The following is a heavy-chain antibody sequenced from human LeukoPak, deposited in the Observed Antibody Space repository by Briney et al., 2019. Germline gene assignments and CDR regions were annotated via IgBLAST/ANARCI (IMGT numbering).Heavy chain of an antibody. CDR1: GFTFSSYS. D-gene: IGHD6-13*01. V-gene: IGHV3-21*01. CDR2: ISSSSSYI. CDR3: ARTYLSIAAAAPGAFDI. Sequence: GGSLRLSCAASGFTFSSYSMNWVRQAPGKGLEWVSSISSSSSYIYYADSVKGRFTISRDNAKNSLYLQMNSLRAEDTAVYYCARTYLSIAAAAPGAFDIWGQGTMVTVSS. J-gene: IGHJ3*02.